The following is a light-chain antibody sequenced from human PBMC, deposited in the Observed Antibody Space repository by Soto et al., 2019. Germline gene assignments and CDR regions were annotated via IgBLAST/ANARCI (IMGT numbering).Light chain of an antibody. CDR3: QQSYSTPWT. CDR1: QSISSY. J-gene: IGKJ1*01. V-gene: IGKV1-39*01. CDR2: AAS. Sequence: DIQMTQYHSSLSASVGDRVTITCRASQSISSYLNWYQQKPGKAPKLLIYAASSLQSGVPSRFSGSGSGTDFTLTISSLQPEDFATYYCQQSYSTPWTFGQGTKVDNK.